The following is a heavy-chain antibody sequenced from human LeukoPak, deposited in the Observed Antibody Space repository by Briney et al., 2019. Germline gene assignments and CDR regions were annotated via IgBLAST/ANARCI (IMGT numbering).Heavy chain of an antibody. CDR3: ARFPDSRGFDYFDY. D-gene: IGHD3-22*01. CDR1: GGSISSSSYY. V-gene: IGHV4-61*05. J-gene: IGHJ4*02. CDR2: IYYSGST. Sequence: SETLSLTCTVSGGSISSSSYYWGWIRQPPGKGLEWIGYIYYSGSTNYNPSLKSRVTISVDTSKNQFSPKLSSVTAADTAVYYCARFPDSRGFDYFDYWGQGTPVTVSS.